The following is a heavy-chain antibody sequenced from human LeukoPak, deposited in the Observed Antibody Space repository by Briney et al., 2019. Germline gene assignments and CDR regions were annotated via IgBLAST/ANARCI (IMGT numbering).Heavy chain of an antibody. J-gene: IGHJ4*02. D-gene: IGHD6-6*01. CDR2: ISYDGSNK. Sequence: GGSLRLSCAASGFTSSSYAMHWVRQAPGKGLEWVAVISYDGSNKYYADSVKGRFTISRDNSKNTLYLQMNSLRAEDTAVYYCARDCAWGHSGYSNSRALDYWGQGTLVTVSS. CDR1: GFTSSSYA. CDR3: ARDCAWGHSGYSNSRALDY. V-gene: IGHV3-30*04.